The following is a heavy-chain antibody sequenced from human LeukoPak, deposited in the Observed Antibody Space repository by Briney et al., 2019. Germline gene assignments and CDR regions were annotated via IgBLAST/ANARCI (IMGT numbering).Heavy chain of an antibody. D-gene: IGHD3-16*02. CDR2: IYYGGNT. J-gene: IGHJ4*02. Sequence: KASETLSLTCTVSGGSISSSSYYWGWIRQPPGKGLEWIGSIYYGGNTYYNPSLKSRVTISVDTSKNQFSLKLSSVTAADTAVYYCASSGYVWGSYRPFDYSGQGTLVTVSS. V-gene: IGHV4-39*01. CDR3: ASSGYVWGSYRPFDY. CDR1: GGSISSSSYY.